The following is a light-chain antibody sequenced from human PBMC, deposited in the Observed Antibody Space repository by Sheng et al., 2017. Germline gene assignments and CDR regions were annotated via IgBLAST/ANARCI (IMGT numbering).Light chain of an antibody. CDR2: RYI. CDR3: QQGRT. J-gene: IGKJ4*01. Sequence: IVFTQSPATLSLSPGAEPPSHAGPVRVLPNYLAWYQQKPGQAPRLLIYRYIQQGHWRPSQGSVASGPGTDFTLTISSLEPEDFAVYYCQQGRTFGGGTKVEMK. V-gene: IGKV3D-11*01. CDR1: RVLPNY.